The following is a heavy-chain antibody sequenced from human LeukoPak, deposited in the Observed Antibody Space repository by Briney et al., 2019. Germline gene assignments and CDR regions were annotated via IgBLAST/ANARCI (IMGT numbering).Heavy chain of an antibody. CDR1: GFTFSSYW. D-gene: IGHD5/OR15-5a*01. CDR2: IKEDGRGK. V-gene: IGHV3-7*01. CDR3: ARGSNIVSTIYYYYYMDV. J-gene: IGHJ6*03. Sequence: GVSLRLSCAASGFTFSSYWMSWVRQAPGKGLEWVANIKEDGRGKYYVDSVKGRFAISRDSAKNSLYVQMPSLRVNDSAVYYCARGSNIVSTIYYYYYMDVWGKGTTVTVSS.